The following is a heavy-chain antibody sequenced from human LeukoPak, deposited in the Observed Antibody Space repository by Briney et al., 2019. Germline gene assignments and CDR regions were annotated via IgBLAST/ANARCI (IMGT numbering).Heavy chain of an antibody. CDR2: MYSGGDT. J-gene: IGHJ4*02. CDR3: AILYGSGRVTDY. V-gene: IGHV3-66*02. Sequence: PGGSLRLSCAASGFTFSSYAMSWVRQAPGKGLEWVSVMYSGGDTYYADSVKGRFTISRDNSKNTLYLQMNSLRAEDTAVYYCAILYGSGRVTDYWGQGTLVTVSS. CDR1: GFTFSSYA. D-gene: IGHD3-10*01.